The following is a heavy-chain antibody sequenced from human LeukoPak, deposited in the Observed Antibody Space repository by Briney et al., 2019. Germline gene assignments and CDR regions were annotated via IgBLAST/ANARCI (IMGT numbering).Heavy chain of an antibody. CDR3: ARSPGVYAFDI. Sequence: ASVNVSCKASGYTFTGYYMHWVRQAPGQGLEWMGWINPNSGGTNYAQKFQGWVTMTRDTSISTAYMELSRLRSDDTAVYYCARSPGVYAFDIWGQGTMVTVSS. CDR1: GYTFTGYY. J-gene: IGHJ3*02. V-gene: IGHV1-2*04. CDR2: INPNSGGT. D-gene: IGHD1-14*01.